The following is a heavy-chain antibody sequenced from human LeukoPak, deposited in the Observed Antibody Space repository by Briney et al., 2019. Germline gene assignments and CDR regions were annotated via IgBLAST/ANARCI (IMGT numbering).Heavy chain of an antibody. V-gene: IGHV3-21*01. CDR3: ARDFSETLGV. D-gene: IGHD3-10*01. Sequence: GGSLRLSCAASGVTFSSYAMNWVRQAPGKGLEWVSSISASSAYMYYAASVKGRHTISRDNAKNSLYLQMNSLRAEDTAVYYCARDFSETLGVWGQGTLVTVSS. CDR1: GVTFSSYA. J-gene: IGHJ4*02. CDR2: ISASSAYM.